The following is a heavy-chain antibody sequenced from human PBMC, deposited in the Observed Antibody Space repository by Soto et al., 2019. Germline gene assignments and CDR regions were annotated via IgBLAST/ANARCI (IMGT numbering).Heavy chain of an antibody. CDR3: ATMGTPVTGLSYFDY. CDR2: ISYSGTT. J-gene: IGHJ4*02. V-gene: IGHV4-30-4*01. CDR1: GGSISSGNYY. D-gene: IGHD4-17*01. Sequence: QVQLQESGPGLVKPSQTLSLTCTVSGGSISSGNYYWSWIRQPPGKGLEWIGFISYSGTTHYSASLRSRVSISVDTSKNQFSLDLSSVTAADTAVYYCATMGTPVTGLSYFDYWGQGTLVTVSS.